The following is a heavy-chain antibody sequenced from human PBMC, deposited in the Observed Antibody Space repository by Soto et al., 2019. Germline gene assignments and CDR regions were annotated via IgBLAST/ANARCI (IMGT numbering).Heavy chain of an antibody. J-gene: IGHJ3*02. CDR2: ISGSGGST. Sequence: PGGSLRLSCAASGFTFSSYAMSWVRQAPGKGLEWVSAISGSGGSTYYADSVKGRFTISRDNSKNTLYLQMNSLRAEDTAVCYCAKDRMWEPPGFDAFDIWGQGTMVTVSS. D-gene: IGHD1-26*01. V-gene: IGHV3-23*01. CDR3: AKDRMWEPPGFDAFDI. CDR1: GFTFSSYA.